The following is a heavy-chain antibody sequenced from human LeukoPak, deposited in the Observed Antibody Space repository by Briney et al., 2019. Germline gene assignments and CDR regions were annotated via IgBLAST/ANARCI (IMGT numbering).Heavy chain of an antibody. CDR3: ARDMNGDYGDSVTPHGY. D-gene: IGHD4-17*01. J-gene: IGHJ4*02. CDR1: GFTFGDYA. Sequence: GGSLRLSCTASGFTFGDYAMSWVRQAPGKGLEWVANIKQDGSEKYYVDSVKGRFTISRDNAKKSLYLQMNSLRAEDTAVYYCARDMNGDYGDSVTPHGYWGQGTLVTVSS. CDR2: IKQDGSEK. V-gene: IGHV3-7*01.